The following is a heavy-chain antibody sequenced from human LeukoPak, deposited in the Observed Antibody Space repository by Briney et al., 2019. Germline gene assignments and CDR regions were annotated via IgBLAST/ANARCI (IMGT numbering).Heavy chain of an antibody. D-gene: IGHD3-22*01. Sequence: SVKVSWKASGGTFVSYAISWVRQAPGQGLEWMGGIIPIFGTANYAQKFQGRVTITADESTSTAYMELSSLRSEDTAVYYCARVRYYYDSSGLLPHYFDYWGQGTLVTVSS. CDR1: GGTFVSYA. CDR2: IIPIFGTA. CDR3: ARVRYYYDSSGLLPHYFDY. J-gene: IGHJ4*02. V-gene: IGHV1-69*13.